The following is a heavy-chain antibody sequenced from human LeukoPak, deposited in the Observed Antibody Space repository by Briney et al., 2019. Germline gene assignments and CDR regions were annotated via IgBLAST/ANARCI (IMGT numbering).Heavy chain of an antibody. Sequence: SETLSLTCTVSGGSISSGGYYWSWIRQHPGKGLERIGYIYYSGSTYYNPSLKSRVTISVDTSKNQFSLKLSSVTAADTAVYYCARDPSGGSSWYMHFDYWGQGTLVTVSS. V-gene: IGHV4-31*03. CDR2: IYYSGST. D-gene: IGHD6-13*01. CDR1: GGSISSGGYY. J-gene: IGHJ4*02. CDR3: ARDPSGGSSWYMHFDY.